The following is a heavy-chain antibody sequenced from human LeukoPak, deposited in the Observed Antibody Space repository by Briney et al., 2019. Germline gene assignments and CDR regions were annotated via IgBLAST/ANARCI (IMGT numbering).Heavy chain of an antibody. D-gene: IGHD5-18*01. CDR1: GGTYSSYA. J-gene: IGHJ5*02. Sequence: SVKVSCKASGGTYSSYAISWVRQAPGQGLEWMGRIIPIFGIANYAQKFQGRVTITADKSTSTAYMELSSLRSEDTAVYYCARVGAWIQFDPWGQGTLVTVSS. CDR2: IIPIFGIA. V-gene: IGHV1-69*04. CDR3: ARVGAWIQFDP.